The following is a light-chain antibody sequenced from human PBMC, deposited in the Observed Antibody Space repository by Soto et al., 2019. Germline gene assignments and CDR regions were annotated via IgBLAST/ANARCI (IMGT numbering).Light chain of an antibody. V-gene: IGKV1-5*03. CDR2: KAS. CDR3: QQYSTYWT. CDR1: QSISSW. J-gene: IGKJ1*01. Sequence: DIQMTQSPSTLSAFVGDRVTITCRASQSISSWLAWYQQKPGKAPKVLIYKASSLESGVPSRFSGSGSGTEFTLTISSLQPDDVATYYCQQYSTYWTFGQGTKVEIK.